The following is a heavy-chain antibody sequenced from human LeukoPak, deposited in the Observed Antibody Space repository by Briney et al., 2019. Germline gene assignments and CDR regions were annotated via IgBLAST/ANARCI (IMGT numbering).Heavy chain of an antibody. V-gene: IGHV4-61*02. CDR3: AREYYYYYYMDV. CDR2: IYTSGST. J-gene: IGHJ6*03. CDR1: GYSISSGYY. Sequence: SETLSLTCTVSGYSISSGYYWSWIRQPAGKGLEWIGRIYTSGSTNYNPSLKSRVTISVDTSKNQFSLKLSSVTAADTAVYYCAREYYYYYYMDVWGKGTTVTISS.